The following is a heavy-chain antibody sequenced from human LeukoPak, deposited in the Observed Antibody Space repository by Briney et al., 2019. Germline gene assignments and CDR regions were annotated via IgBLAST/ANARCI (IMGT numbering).Heavy chain of an antibody. CDR1: GFTFSSYG. Sequence: QPGRSLRLSCAASGFTFSSYGMHWVRQAPGKGLEWVAVISYDGSNKYYADSVKGRFTISRDNSKNTLYLQMNSLRAEDAAVYYCAKSPGVVTTHLFDYWGQGTLVTVSS. CDR3: AKSPGVVTTHLFDY. J-gene: IGHJ4*02. V-gene: IGHV3-30*18. CDR2: ISYDGSNK. D-gene: IGHD2-21*02.